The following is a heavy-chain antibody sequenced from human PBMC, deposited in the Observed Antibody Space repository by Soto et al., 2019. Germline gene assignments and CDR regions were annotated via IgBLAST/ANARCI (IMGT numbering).Heavy chain of an antibody. V-gene: IGHV3-33*01. CDR1: GFTFSNYG. J-gene: IGHJ4*02. D-gene: IGHD3-16*01. Sequence: GGSLRLSCAASGFTFSNYGMHRVRQAPGKGLEWVAVIWYDGSNKYYTDSVKGRFTISRDNSRNTLYLQMNSLSAEDTAVYYCARGLITSTHRGIDYWGQGTLVTVSS. CDR2: IWYDGSNK. CDR3: ARGLITSTHRGIDY.